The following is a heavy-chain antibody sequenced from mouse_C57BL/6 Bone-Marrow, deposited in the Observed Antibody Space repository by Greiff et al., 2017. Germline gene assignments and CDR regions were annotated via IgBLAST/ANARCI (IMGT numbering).Heavy chain of an antibody. D-gene: IGHD1-1*02. CDR3: ARGGYYAMDY. Sequence: EVNLVESGGDLVKPGGSLKLSCAASGFTFSSYGMSWVRQTPDKRLEWVATISSGGSYTYYPDSVKGRFTISRDNAKNTLYLQMSSLKSEDTAMYYCARGGYYAMDYWGQGTSVTVSS. J-gene: IGHJ4*01. CDR2: ISSGGSYT. CDR1: GFTFSSYG. V-gene: IGHV5-6*01.